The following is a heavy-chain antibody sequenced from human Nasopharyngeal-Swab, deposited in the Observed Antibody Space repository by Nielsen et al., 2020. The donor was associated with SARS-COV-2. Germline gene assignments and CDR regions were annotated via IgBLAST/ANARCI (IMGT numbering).Heavy chain of an antibody. J-gene: IGHJ6*02. V-gene: IGHV3-7*01. D-gene: IGHD4-17*01. CDR3: ARRRLRLSYYYYGMDV. CDR2: IKQDGSEK. Sequence: WIRQPPGKGLEWVANIKQDGSEKYYVDSVKGRFTISRDNAKNPLYLQMNSLRAEDTAVYYCARRRLRLSYYYYGMDVWGQGTTVTVSS.